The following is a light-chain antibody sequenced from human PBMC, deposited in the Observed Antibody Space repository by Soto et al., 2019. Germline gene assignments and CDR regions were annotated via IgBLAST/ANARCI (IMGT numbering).Light chain of an antibody. CDR1: QSVSSN. J-gene: IGKJ5*01. V-gene: IGKV3-15*01. Sequence: EILMTQSPGTLSLSPGERATLSCRASQSVSSNLGWYQQKPGQAPRLLIYGASTKATGIPARFSGSGSGTEFTLTISSLQSEDFAVYYCQQYNNWPPITFGQGTRLEI. CDR3: QQYNNWPPIT. CDR2: GAS.